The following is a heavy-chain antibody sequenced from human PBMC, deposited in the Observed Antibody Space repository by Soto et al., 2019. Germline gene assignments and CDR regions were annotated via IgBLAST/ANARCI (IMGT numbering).Heavy chain of an antibody. J-gene: IGHJ4*02. CDR2: ISGTGGST. V-gene: IGHV3-23*01. CDR1: GFTFSNYV. D-gene: IGHD2-2*01. CDR3: AKARGSSTPAPGSY. Sequence: GGSLRLSCAASGFTFSNYVLSWVRQAPGKGLEWVSAISGTGGSTYYADSVKGRFTISRDNSKNTLYVQMNSLRVEDTAVYYCAKARGSSTPAPGSYWGQGTLVTVSS.